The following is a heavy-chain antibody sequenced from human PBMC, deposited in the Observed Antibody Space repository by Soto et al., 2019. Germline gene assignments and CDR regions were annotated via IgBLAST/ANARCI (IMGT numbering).Heavy chain of an antibody. D-gene: IGHD2-15*01. J-gene: IGHJ4*02. CDR3: ASRGTTTDCSGGSCYARGFDY. CDR2: ISSSSSYT. CDR1: GFTFSDYY. Sequence: GGSLRLSCAASGFTFSDYYMSWIRQAPGKGLEWVSYISSSSSYTNYADSVKGRFTISRDNTKNSLYLQMNSLRAEDTAVYYCASRGTTTDCSGGSCYARGFDYWGQGTLVTVSS. V-gene: IGHV3-11*03.